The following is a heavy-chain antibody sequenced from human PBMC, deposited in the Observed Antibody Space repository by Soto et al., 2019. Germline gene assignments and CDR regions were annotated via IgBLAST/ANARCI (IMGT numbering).Heavy chain of an antibody. D-gene: IGHD4-17*01. CDR1: GFTFSSYG. J-gene: IGHJ5*02. V-gene: IGHV3-33*01. CDR2: IWYDGSNK. Sequence: QVQLVESGGGVVQPGRSLRLSCAASGFTFSSYGMHWVRQAPGKGLEWVAVIWYDGSNKYYADSVKGRFTISRDNSKNTLYLQMNSLRAEDTAVYYCASAPWEHDYADPWFDPWGQGTLVTVSS. CDR3: ASAPWEHDYADPWFDP.